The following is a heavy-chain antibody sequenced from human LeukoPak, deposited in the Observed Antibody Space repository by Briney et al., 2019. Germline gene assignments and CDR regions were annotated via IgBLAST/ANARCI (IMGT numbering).Heavy chain of an antibody. CDR3: ARAPRTPRYCSSTSCYHGGYYYYYYMDV. Sequence: KPSETLSLTCAVYGGSFSGYYWSWIRQPPGKGLEWIGYIYYSGSTNYNPSLKSRVTISVDTSKNQFSLKLSSVTAADTAVYYCARAPRTPRYCSSTSCYHGGYYYYYYMDVWGKGTTVTVSS. J-gene: IGHJ6*03. CDR2: IYYSGST. V-gene: IGHV4-59*01. CDR1: GGSFSGYY. D-gene: IGHD2-2*01.